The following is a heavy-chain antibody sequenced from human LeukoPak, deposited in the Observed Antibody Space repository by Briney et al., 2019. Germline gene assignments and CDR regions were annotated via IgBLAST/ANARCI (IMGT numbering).Heavy chain of an antibody. CDR3: ARATPVAAAGRWFDP. J-gene: IGHJ5*02. CDR2: INPNSGGT. D-gene: IGHD6-13*01. CDR1: GYTFTGYY. Sequence: RASVKVSCKASGYTFTGYYMHWVRQAPGQGLEWMGWINPNSGGTNYAQKFQGRVTMTRDTSISTAYMELSRLRSDDTAVYYCARATPVAAAGRWFDPWGQGTLVTVSS. V-gene: IGHV1-2*02.